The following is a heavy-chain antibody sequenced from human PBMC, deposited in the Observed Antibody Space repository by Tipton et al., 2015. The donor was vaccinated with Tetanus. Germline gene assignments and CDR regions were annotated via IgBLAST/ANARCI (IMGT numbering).Heavy chain of an antibody. D-gene: IGHD2-2*01. Sequence: TLSLTCSVSGVSINNYYWNWIRQSPGKGLEWLGNIYYNGDTDYNPSLRGRATISLDKAKNQFSLKLSSVTAADTAIYYCAREVPAAGHFDSWGQGTLVTVSS. CDR1: GVSINNYY. V-gene: IGHV4-59*01. CDR3: AREVPAAGHFDS. CDR2: IYYNGDT. J-gene: IGHJ4*02.